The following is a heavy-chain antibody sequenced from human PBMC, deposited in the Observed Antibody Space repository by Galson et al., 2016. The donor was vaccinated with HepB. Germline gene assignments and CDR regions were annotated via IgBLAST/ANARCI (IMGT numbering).Heavy chain of an antibody. J-gene: IGHJ3*01. Sequence: SLRLSCAASGFTFSDYTMNWVRQAPGKGLEWVSSISSSSTFIYYTDSLKGRFTISRDNAKKSLYLQMNSLRAEDTAVYYCARNDCDSLGCNSAFDVWGQGTMVTVSS. D-gene: IGHD2/OR15-2a*01. V-gene: IGHV3-21*01. CDR2: ISSSSTFI. CDR1: GFTFSDYT. CDR3: ARNDCDSLGCNSAFDV.